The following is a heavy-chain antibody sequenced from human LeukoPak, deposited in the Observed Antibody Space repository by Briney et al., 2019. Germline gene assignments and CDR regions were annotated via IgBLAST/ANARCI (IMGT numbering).Heavy chain of an antibody. CDR3: VKGGGGLATITSLQY. V-gene: IGHV3-43*01. CDR2: INWDGASR. J-gene: IGHJ4*02. CDR1: GFTFDDYT. D-gene: IGHD5-24*01. Sequence: GGSLRLSCAASGFTFDDYTMYWIRQAPGKGLEWVSAINWDGASRTYADSVKGRFSISRDNSKNSLYLQMNSLRREDTALYYCVKGGGGLATITSLQYWGQGTLVTVSS.